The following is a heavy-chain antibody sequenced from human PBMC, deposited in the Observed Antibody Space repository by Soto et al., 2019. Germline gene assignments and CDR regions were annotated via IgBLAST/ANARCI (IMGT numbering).Heavy chain of an antibody. Sequence: QVRLEQSGPEVKKTGASVKVSCKASGYTFTSYGISWVRQAPGQGLEWMGWINIYSGDANYAQRFKDRVTMTRDTSTNTVYMAMRSLRSDVTAVYYCARALYYYDNSGLAYWGQGTLVTVSS. V-gene: IGHV1-18*01. CDR1: GYTFTSYG. J-gene: IGHJ4*02. CDR2: INIYSGDA. CDR3: ARALYYYDNSGLAY. D-gene: IGHD3-22*01.